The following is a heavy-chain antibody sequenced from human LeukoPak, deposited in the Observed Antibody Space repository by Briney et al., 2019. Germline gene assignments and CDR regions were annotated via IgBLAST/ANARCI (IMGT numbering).Heavy chain of an antibody. CDR1: GFTFTYW. Sequence: GGSLRLSCAASGFTFTYWMSWVRQAPGKGLERVANIKQDGSEKYYVGSVKGRFTISRDNAKKSLYLQMNSLRAEDTAVYYCASGFLDDFWSGHFWGQGTLVTVSS. CDR2: IKQDGSEK. J-gene: IGHJ4*02. V-gene: IGHV3-7*01. CDR3: ASGFLDDFWSGHF. D-gene: IGHD3-3*01.